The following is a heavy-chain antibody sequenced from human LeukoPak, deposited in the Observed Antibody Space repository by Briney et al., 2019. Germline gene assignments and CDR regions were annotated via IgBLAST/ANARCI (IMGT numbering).Heavy chain of an antibody. CDR3: AGEDCSGGSCYSPGRHFDY. CDR2: IIPILGIA. J-gene: IGHJ4*02. Sequence: SVKVSCKASGGTFSSYTISWVRQAPGQGLEWMGRIIPILGIANYAQKFQGRVTITADKSTSTAYMELSSLRSEDTAVYYCAGEDCSGGSCYSPGRHFDYWGQGTLVTVSS. CDR1: GGTFSSYT. D-gene: IGHD2-15*01. V-gene: IGHV1-69*04.